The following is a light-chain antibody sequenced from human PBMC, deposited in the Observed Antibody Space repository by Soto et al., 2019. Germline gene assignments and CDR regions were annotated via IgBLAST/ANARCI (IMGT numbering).Light chain of an antibody. V-gene: IGKV3-20*01. Sequence: EIVLTQSPGTLSLSQGERATLSCRASQSVSSSYLAWYQQKPGQAPRLLIYGASSRATGIPDRFSGSGSGTDFTLTISRLEPEDFAVYYCQQYGSSPPAFGQGTRLEIK. CDR3: QQYGSSPPA. CDR2: GAS. J-gene: IGKJ5*01. CDR1: QSVSSSY.